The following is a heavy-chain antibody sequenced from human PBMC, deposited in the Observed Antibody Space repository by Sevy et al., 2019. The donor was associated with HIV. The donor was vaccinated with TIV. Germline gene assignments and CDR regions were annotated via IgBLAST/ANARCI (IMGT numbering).Heavy chain of an antibody. CDR3: ATDLWGSYYYQDV. Sequence: GGSLRLSCAASGFTFSSYSMTWVRQAPGKGLEWVSSISSSGTYIYYAGSVKGRFTISRDNAKNSLYLQMNSLRAEDTAVYYCATDLWGSYYYQDVWGKGTTVTVSS. J-gene: IGHJ6*03. CDR1: GFTFSSYS. D-gene: IGHD7-27*01. V-gene: IGHV3-21*01. CDR2: ISSSGTYI.